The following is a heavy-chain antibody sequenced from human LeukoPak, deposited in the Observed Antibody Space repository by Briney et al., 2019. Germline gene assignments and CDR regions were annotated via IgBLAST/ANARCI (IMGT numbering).Heavy chain of an antibody. V-gene: IGHV3-23*01. CDR2: ISASGSST. CDR3: AKDMGDYGDYESQFDY. J-gene: IGHJ4*02. D-gene: IGHD4-17*01. CDR1: GFTFSSSG. Sequence: PGGSLRLSCAASGFTFSSSGMSWVRQALGKGLEWVSTISASGSSTYYADSVKDRFTISRDNSKNSLYLQMNSLRAEDTALYYCAKDMGDYGDYESQFDYWGQGTLVTVSS.